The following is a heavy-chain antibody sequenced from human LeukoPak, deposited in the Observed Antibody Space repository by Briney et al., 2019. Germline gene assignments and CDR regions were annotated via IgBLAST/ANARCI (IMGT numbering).Heavy chain of an antibody. D-gene: IGHD4-17*01. CDR2: IGGSGIRT. Sequence: GGSLRLSCSASGFTFTTYGMNWVRQAPGKGLEWVSGIGGSGIRTYYSASVKGRFTISRDNSKNTVLLQMNNLRLEDAAVNYCARGSRYGDYPYYCDFWGQGTLVTVSS. V-gene: IGHV3-23*01. J-gene: IGHJ4*02. CDR3: ARGSRYGDYPYYCDF. CDR1: GFTFTTYG.